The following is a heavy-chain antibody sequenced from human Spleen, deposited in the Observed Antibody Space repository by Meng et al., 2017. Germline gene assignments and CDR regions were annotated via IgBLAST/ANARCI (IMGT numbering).Heavy chain of an antibody. J-gene: IGHJ4*02. Sequence: QVPLTQWGAGLLKPSATLSPTCVVSGGSFSDYYWSWIRQPPGKGLEWIGEINHSGSTNYNPSLESRATISVDTSQNNLSLKLSSVTAADSAVYYCARGPTTMAHDFDYWGQGTLVTVSS. V-gene: IGHV4-34*01. CDR3: ARGPTTMAHDFDY. CDR1: GGSFSDYY. CDR2: INHSGST. D-gene: IGHD4-11*01.